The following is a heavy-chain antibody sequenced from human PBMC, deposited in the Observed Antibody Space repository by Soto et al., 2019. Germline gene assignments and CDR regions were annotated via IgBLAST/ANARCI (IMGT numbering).Heavy chain of an antibody. CDR2: ITCSGGSK. J-gene: IGHJ6*02. D-gene: IGHD3-16*02. V-gene: IGHV3-23*01. Sequence: GGSLRLSCAASGFTFRSYAMRWVRPAPGKGLEWVSAITCSGGSKYYADSVKGRFSISRDNSKNTLYLQMNSLRAEDTAVYYCAKDYHPPLHPRRSDYYYYGMDAWGQGTTVTVSS. CDR1: GFTFRSYA. CDR3: AKDYHPPLHPRRSDYYYYGMDA.